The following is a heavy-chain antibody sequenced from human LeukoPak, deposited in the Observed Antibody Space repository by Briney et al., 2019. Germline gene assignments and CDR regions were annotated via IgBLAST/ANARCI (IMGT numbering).Heavy chain of an antibody. CDR3: ARADTVRLGELSHFDY. CDR2: ISTYNGNT. CDR1: GFTFSSYS. D-gene: IGHD3-16*02. Sequence: GGSLRLSCAASGFTFSSYSMNWVRQAPGKGLEWMGWISTYNGNTKNAQKLQGRVTMTTDTSTSTAYMELRTLRSDDTAVYYCARADTVRLGELSHFDYWGQGTLVTVSS. J-gene: IGHJ4*02. V-gene: IGHV1-18*01.